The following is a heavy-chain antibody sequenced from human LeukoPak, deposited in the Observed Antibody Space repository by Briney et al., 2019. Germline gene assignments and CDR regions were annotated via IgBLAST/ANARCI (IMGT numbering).Heavy chain of an antibody. D-gene: IGHD3-22*01. Sequence: SETLSLTCAVYGGSFSGYYWSWIRQPPGKGLEWIGEINRSGSTNYNPSLKSRVTISVDTSKNQFSLKLSSVTAADTAVYYCASGYYDSSGYYDLWGQGTLVTVSS. CDR2: INRSGST. CDR1: GGSFSGYY. J-gene: IGHJ5*02. V-gene: IGHV4-34*01. CDR3: ASGYYDSSGYYDL.